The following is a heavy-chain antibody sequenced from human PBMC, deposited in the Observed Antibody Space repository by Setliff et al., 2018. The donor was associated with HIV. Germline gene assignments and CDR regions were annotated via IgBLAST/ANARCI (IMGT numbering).Heavy chain of an antibody. J-gene: IGHJ6*03. V-gene: IGHV4-34*01. CDR2: IDHRGRP. CDR3: ARGGQYYNFWSGYYPIGVYYYYYMDV. D-gene: IGHD3-3*01. Sequence: SETLSLTCGIYGGSFSDYYWSWIRQPPGKGLEWIGEIDHRGRPKYNPSLNSRVTMSVDKSRNQFSLKVSSVTAADTAVYYCARGGQYYNFWSGYYPIGVYYYYYMDVWGKGTTVTVSS. CDR1: GGSFSDYY.